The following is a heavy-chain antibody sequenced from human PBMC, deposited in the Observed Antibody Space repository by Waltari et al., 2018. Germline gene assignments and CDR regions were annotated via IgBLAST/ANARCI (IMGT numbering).Heavy chain of an antibody. CDR3: ARTRYDSSGYWDY. CDR2: IYTSGST. D-gene: IGHD3-22*01. J-gene: IGHJ4*02. CDR1: GGSISSGSNS. V-gene: IGHV4-61*09. Sequence: QVQLQESGPGLVKPSQPLSPTCTVSGGSISSGSNSWSWIRQPAGKGLEWIGYIYTSGSTNYNPARKSRVTISGDTSKNQFSLKLSSVTAADTAVYYCARTRYDSSGYWDYWGQVTLVTVSS.